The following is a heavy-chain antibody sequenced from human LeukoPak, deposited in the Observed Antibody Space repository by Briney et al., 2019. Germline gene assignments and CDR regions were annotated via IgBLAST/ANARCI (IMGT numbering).Heavy chain of an antibody. V-gene: IGHV3-48*03. D-gene: IGHD3-22*01. CDR3: VGDSSGPYYFDY. J-gene: IGHJ4*02. Sequence: GGPLTLPCTLSGLHLRGSEMIGVRQAPGRGGEWVSNIRRGGVDLLHADSVRGRFTLSRDHARHALSLQVNRLRPEDTALYYCVGDSSGPYYFDYWGQGTLVTVSS. CDR2: IRRGGVDL. CDR1: GLHLRGSE.